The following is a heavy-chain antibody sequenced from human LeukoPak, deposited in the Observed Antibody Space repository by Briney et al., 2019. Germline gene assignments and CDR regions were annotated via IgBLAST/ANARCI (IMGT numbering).Heavy chain of an antibody. Sequence: GSLRLSCAASGFTFSSYAMHWVRQAPGKGLEWVAVISYDGSNKYYAVSVKGRFTISRDNSKNTLYLQMNSLRAEDTAVYYCARDGIYDSSGYYHYWGQGTLVTVSS. V-gene: IGHV3-30*04. CDR1: GFTFSSYA. CDR2: ISYDGSNK. CDR3: ARDGIYDSSGYYHY. J-gene: IGHJ4*02. D-gene: IGHD3-22*01.